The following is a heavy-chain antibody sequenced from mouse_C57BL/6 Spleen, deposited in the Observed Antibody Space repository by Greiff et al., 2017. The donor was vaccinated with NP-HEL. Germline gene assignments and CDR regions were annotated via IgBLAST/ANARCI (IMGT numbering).Heavy chain of an antibody. J-gene: IGHJ4*01. CDR2: IDPNSGGT. CDR1: GYTFTSYW. CDR3: AREAGGYYPHYYAMDY. D-gene: IGHD1-1*01. V-gene: IGHV1-72*01. Sequence: VQLQQSGAELVKPGASVKLSCKASGYTFTSYWMHWVKQRPGRGLEWIGRIDPNSGGTKYNEKFKSKATLTVDKPSSTAYMQLSSLTSEDSADYYCAREAGGYYPHYYAMDYWGQGTSVTVSS.